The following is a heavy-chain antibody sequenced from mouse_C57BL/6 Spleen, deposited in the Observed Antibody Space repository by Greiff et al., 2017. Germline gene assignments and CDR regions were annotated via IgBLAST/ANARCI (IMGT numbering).Heavy chain of an antibody. CDR3: ARKYGNYPWYFDV. V-gene: IGHV7-3*01. CDR1: GFTFTDYY. CDR2: IRNKANGYTT. D-gene: IGHD2-1*01. J-gene: IGHJ1*03. Sequence: EVQRVESGGGLVQPGGSLSLSCAASGFTFTDYYMSWVRQPPGKALEWLGFIRNKANGYTTEYSASVKGRFTISRDNSQSILYLQMNALRAEDSATYYCARKYGNYPWYFDVWGTGTTVTVSS.